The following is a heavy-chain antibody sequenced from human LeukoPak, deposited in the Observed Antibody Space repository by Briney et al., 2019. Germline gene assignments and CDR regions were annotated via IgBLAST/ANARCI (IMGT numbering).Heavy chain of an antibody. D-gene: IGHD1-26*01. V-gene: IGHV1-8*03. Sequence: ASVKVSCKASGYTFTSYDINWVRQATGQGLEWMGWMNPNSGNTGYAQKFQGRVTITRNTSISTAYMELSSLRSEDTAVYYCAKAGASGSYLTVAAGRLDYWGQGTLVTVSS. J-gene: IGHJ4*02. CDR1: GYTFTSYD. CDR2: MNPNSGNT. CDR3: AKAGASGSYLTVAAGRLDY.